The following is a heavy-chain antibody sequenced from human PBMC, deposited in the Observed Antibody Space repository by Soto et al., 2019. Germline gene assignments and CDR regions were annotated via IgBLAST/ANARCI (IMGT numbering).Heavy chain of an antibody. Sequence: EVQLLESGGTLVQPGGSLRLSCAASGFTFSTYAMSWACQAPGKGLEWVSAISGHGISTYYADSVKGRFTISRDNSKNTLFLQMNSLRAEDTAIYYCASRITTFNWGQGTLVTVSS. CDR2: ISGHGIST. J-gene: IGHJ4*02. CDR3: ASRITTFN. CDR1: GFTFSTYA. D-gene: IGHD1-1*01. V-gene: IGHV3-23*01.